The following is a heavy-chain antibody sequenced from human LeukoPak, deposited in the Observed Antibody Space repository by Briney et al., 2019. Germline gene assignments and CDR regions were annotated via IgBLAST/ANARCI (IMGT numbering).Heavy chain of an antibody. CDR3: AKDLVSYGRGPDAFDI. V-gene: IGHV3-23*01. D-gene: IGHD3-10*02. CDR1: GFTFSSYA. J-gene: IGHJ3*02. Sequence: GGSLRLSCAASGFTFSSYAMSWVRQAPGKGLEWVSAISGSGGSTYYADSVKGRFTISRDNSKNTQYLQMNSLRAEDTAVYYCAKDLVSYGRGPDAFDIWGQGTMVTVSS. CDR2: ISGSGGST.